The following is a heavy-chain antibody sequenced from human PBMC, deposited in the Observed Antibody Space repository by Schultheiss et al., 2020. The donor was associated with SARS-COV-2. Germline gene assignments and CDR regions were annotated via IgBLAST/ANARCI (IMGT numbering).Heavy chain of an antibody. CDR1: GSTFSTSV. Sequence: SVKVSCKASGSTFSTSVMQWVRQARGQRLEWIGWIVVGSGNPDYAQRFQGRLTITRDMSTSTAYMELSSLRSEDTAVYYCAAERYSSGWFDLWGRGTLVTVSS. D-gene: IGHD6-19*01. CDR2: IVVGSGNP. J-gene: IGHJ2*01. CDR3: AAERYSSGWFDL. V-gene: IGHV1-58*02.